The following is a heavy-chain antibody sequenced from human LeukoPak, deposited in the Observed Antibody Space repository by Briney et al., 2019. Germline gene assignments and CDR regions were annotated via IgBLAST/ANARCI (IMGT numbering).Heavy chain of an antibody. CDR3: ARSYCGGDCYSGDLHAFDI. D-gene: IGHD2-21*02. J-gene: IGHJ3*02. V-gene: IGHV1-46*01. CDR2: INPSGGTT. Sequence: ASVKVSCKASGYTFVSHYIHWVRQAPGQGLEWLGIINPSGGTTTFAQKFQGRVTVTRDTSTSTVYMEVSRLTSEDTAVYYCARSYCGGDCYSGDLHAFDIWGQGTVVSVSS. CDR1: GYTFVSHY.